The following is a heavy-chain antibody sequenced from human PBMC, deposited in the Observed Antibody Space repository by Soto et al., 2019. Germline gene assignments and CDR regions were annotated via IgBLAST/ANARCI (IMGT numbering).Heavy chain of an antibody. J-gene: IGHJ3*02. V-gene: IGHV4-59*08. Sequence: SETLSLTCTVSGGSISSYYWSWIRQPPGKGLEWIGYIYYSGSTNYNPSLKSRVTISVDTSKNQFSLKLSSVTAADTAVYYCARLHYDFWSGYSADAFDIWGQGTMVTVSS. D-gene: IGHD3-3*01. CDR3: ARLHYDFWSGYSADAFDI. CDR1: GGSISSYY. CDR2: IYYSGST.